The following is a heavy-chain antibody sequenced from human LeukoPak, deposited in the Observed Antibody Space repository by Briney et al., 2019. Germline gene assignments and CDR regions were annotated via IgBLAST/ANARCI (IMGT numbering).Heavy chain of an antibody. V-gene: IGHV3-7*04. CDR1: KFTFTNFW. D-gene: IGHD2-21*02. CDR2: IKFDGTEE. CDR3: ARDAYCGTDCYYFDH. J-gene: IGHJ4*02. Sequence: PGGTLRLSCAASKFTFTNFWMSWIRQAPGKGLERVANIKFDGTEEYYVDSVKGRFTISRDNAKNSLYLQMNSLRAEDTAVYYCARDAYCGTDCYYFDHWGQGNLVTVSS.